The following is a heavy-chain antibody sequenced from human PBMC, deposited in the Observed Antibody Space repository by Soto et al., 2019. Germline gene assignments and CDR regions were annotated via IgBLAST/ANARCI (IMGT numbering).Heavy chain of an antibody. CDR1: GFTFSSYS. J-gene: IGHJ6*02. CDR2: ISCSTSYI. D-gene: IGHD3-22*01. V-gene: IGHV3-21*01. CDR3: SRVGDYCDHYSYYGMDV. Sequence: EVQLVESGGGLVKPGGSLRLSCAASGFTFSSYSMNWVRQDPGKGLEWVSSISCSTSYIYYADSVKGRFTISRDNAKNSLYLQMNSLRAEDTALYYWSRVGDYCDHYSYYGMDVWGQGTTFTVSS.